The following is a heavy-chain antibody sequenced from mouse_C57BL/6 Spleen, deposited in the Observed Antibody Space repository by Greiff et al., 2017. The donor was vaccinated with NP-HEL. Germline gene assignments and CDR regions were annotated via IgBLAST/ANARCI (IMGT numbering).Heavy chain of an antibody. CDR2: IYPGDGDT. J-gene: IGHJ4*01. V-gene: IGHV1-82*01. CDR1: GYAFSSSW. D-gene: IGHD2-3*01. Sequence: QVQLQQSGPELVKPGASVKISCKASGYAFSSSWMNWVKQRPGKGLEWIGRIYPGDGDTNYNRKFKGKATLTADKSSSTAYMQLSSLTSEDSAVYFCARGDGYLYYAMDYWGQGTSVTVSS. CDR3: ARGDGYLYYAMDY.